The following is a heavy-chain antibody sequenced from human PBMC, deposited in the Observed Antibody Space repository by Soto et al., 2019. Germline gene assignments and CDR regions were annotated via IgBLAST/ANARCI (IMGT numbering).Heavy chain of an antibody. D-gene: IGHD3-22*01. CDR1: GFTFGSYA. V-gene: IGHV3-23*01. CDR2: IDKTGVST. CDR3: ARDRVESGYPEYFQH. J-gene: IGHJ1*01. Sequence: GGSLRLSCAASGFTFGSYAMSWVRQAPGKGLEWVSTIDKTGVSTYYADSVKGRFTISRDNSKQTLYLQMISLRAEDTAVYYCARDRVESGYPEYFQHWGQGTLVTVSS.